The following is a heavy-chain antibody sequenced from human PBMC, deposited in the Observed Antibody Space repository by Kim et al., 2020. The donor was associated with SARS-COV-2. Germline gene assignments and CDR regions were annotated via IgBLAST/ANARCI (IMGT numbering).Heavy chain of an antibody. CDR3: AKVSPSSGTLTPDY. D-gene: IGHD3-10*01. CDR1: GATFEKHY. Sequence: GGSLRLSCTISGATFEKHYLNWVRQAPGKGLEWISGMAPGGATFYADSMKGRFTMSRDNSKNTVYLQMNSLTSADSAVFYCAKVSPSSGTLTPDYWGQGILVTVSS. J-gene: IGHJ4*02. V-gene: IGHV3-23*01. CDR2: MAPGGAT.